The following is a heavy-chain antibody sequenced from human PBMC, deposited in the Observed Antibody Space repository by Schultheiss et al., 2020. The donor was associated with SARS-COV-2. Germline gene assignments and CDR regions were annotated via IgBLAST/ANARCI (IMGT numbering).Heavy chain of an antibody. CDR1: GFTFSSYA. D-gene: IGHD2-2*01. CDR2: INWNGGST. J-gene: IGHJ6*03. CDR3: ARDFKCSSTSCSYYYYYYMDA. V-gene: IGHV3-20*04. Sequence: GGSLRLSCAASGFTFSSYAMHWVRQAPGKGLEWVSGINWNGGSTGYADSVKGRFTISRDNAKNSLYLQMNSLRAEDTAVYYCARDFKCSSTSCSYYYYYYMDAWGKGTTVTGSS.